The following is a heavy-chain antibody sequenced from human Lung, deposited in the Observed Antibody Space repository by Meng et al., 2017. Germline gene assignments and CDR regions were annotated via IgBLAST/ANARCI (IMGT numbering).Heavy chain of an antibody. CDR3: ARGQKGYFDL. CDR1: GGSISSSNYY. V-gene: IGHV4-30-4*01. J-gene: IGHJ2*01. Sequence: APPWQSGPGLVTHSQTLSLTCTVSGGSISSSNYYWSCIRQPPGKGLEWSGHIYNSGSTYYNPSLKSRITISVDTSKNQFSLKLSSVTAADTAVYYCARGQKGYFDLWGRGTLVTVSS. CDR2: IYNSGST.